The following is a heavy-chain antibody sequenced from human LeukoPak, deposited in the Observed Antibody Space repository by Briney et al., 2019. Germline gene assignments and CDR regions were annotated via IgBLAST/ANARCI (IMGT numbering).Heavy chain of an antibody. V-gene: IGHV3-21*01. D-gene: IGHD6-19*01. CDR1: GFTFSSYS. CDR3: ARDLSLAVAGYFDY. CDR2: ISTSTTYI. Sequence: GGSLRLSCAASGFTFSSYSMNGVRQAPGKGLEWVSSISTSTTYIYYADSVKGRFTISRDNAKNSLYLQMNSLRAEDTAVYYCARDLSLAVAGYFDYWGQGTLVTVSS. J-gene: IGHJ4*02.